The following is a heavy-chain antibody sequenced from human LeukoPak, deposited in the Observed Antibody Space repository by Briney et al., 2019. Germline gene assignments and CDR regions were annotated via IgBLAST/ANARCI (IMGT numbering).Heavy chain of an antibody. V-gene: IGHV1-18*04. CDR3: ARNDFGDY. CDR1: GYTFTGYY. Sequence: ASVKVSCKASGYTFTGYYMHWVRQAPGQGLEWMGWVSTYNSNTYSIQKLQGRVTMTTDTSTSTAYMELRSLTSDDTAVYYCARNDFGDYFGQGTLVTVSS. D-gene: IGHD4-17*01. J-gene: IGHJ4*02. CDR2: VSTYNSNT.